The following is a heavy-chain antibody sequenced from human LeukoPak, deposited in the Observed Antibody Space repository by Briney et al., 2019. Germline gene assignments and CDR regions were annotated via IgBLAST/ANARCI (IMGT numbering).Heavy chain of an antibody. Sequence: GSLRLSCEASGFTFGTFWMSWARQAPGKGLEWIGEINHSGSTNYNPSLKSRVTISVDTSKNQFSLKLSSVTAADTAVYYCARGGIAVAGMDFDYWGQGTLVTVSS. D-gene: IGHD6-19*01. V-gene: IGHV4-34*01. CDR2: INHSGST. CDR1: GFTFGTFW. CDR3: ARGGIAVAGMDFDY. J-gene: IGHJ4*02.